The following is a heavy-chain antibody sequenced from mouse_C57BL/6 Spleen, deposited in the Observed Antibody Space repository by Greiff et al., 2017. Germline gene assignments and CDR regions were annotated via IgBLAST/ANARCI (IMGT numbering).Heavy chain of an antibody. CDR3: ARRIYYGYDRGDYYAMDY. CDR2: ILPGSGST. D-gene: IGHD2-2*01. J-gene: IGHJ4*01. V-gene: IGHV1-9*01. CDR1: GYTFTGYW. Sequence: QVQLKQSGAELMKPGASVKLSCKATGYTFTGYWIEWVKQRPGHGLEWIGEILPGSGSTNYNEKFKGKATFTADTSSNTAYMQLSSLTTEDSAIYYCARRIYYGYDRGDYYAMDYWGQGTSVTVSS.